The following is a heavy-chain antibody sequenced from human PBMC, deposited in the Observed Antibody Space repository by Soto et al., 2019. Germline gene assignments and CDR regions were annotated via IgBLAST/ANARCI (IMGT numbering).Heavy chain of an antibody. D-gene: IGHD3-16*02. V-gene: IGHV3-33*01. CDR3: ARGVLSYYDYIWGSYRYIQFDY. J-gene: IGHJ4*02. CDR2: IWYDGSNK. Sequence: GGSLRLSCAASGFTFSSYGMHWVRQAPGKGLEWVAVIWYDGSNKYYADSVKGRFTISRDNSKNTLLLQMNTLRAEDTAVYYCARGVLSYYDYIWGSYRYIQFDYWGQGTLVTVSS. CDR1: GFTFSSYG.